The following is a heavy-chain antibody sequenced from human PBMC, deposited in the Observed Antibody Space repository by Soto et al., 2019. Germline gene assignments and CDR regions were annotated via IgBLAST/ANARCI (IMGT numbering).Heavy chain of an antibody. CDR2: ISAYNGNT. CDR3: GEDVLIGPSCFFSF. D-gene: IGHD2-2*01. Sequence: GASVKVSCKASGYTFTSYGISWVRQAPGQGLEWMGWISAYNGNTNYAQKLQGRVTMTTDTSTSTAYMELRSLRSDDTAVYYCGEDVLIGPSCFFSFGGKGTLDPVS. CDR1: GYTFTSYG. V-gene: IGHV1-18*01. J-gene: IGHJ4*02.